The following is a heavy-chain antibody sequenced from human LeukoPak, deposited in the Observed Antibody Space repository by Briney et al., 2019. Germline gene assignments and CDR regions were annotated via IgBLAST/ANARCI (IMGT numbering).Heavy chain of an antibody. CDR1: GFTFSSYA. V-gene: IGHV3-30-3*01. CDR3: ARDWGIAAAGPFDY. Sequence: PGGSLRLSCVASGFTFSSYAMHWVRQAPGKGLEWVAVISYDGSNKYYADSVKGRFTISRDNSKNTLYLQMNSLRAEDTAVYYCARDWGIAAAGPFDYWGQGTLVTVSS. D-gene: IGHD6-13*01. CDR2: ISYDGSNK. J-gene: IGHJ4*02.